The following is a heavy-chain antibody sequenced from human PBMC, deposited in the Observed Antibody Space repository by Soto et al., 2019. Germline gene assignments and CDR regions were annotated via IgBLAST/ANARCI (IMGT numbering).Heavy chain of an antibody. CDR1: GFSLSTSGVG. Sequence: QITLKESGPTLVKPTQTLTLTCTFSGFSLSTSGVGVGWIRQPPGKALEWLALIYWDDDKRYNPSLENRLTATKNTTKIPAVLTISNVDPVDTATYYCAHRMEPTITFSWSTFDVWGQETMVTDSS. CDR2: IYWDDDK. J-gene: IGHJ3*01. D-gene: IGHD5-12*01. CDR3: AHRMEPTITFSWSTFDV. V-gene: IGHV2-5*02.